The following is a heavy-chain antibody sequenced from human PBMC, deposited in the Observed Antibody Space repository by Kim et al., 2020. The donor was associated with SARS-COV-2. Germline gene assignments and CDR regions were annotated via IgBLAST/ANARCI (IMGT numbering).Heavy chain of an antibody. Sequence: SETLSLTCIVSSGSINYYYWNWIRQPPGKGLEWIGYIYYSGSTNYNPSLKSRVTISVDTSKKQFSLKLSSVTAVDTAVYYCARGGTTWTFDIWGQGTMVTVSS. J-gene: IGHJ3*02. V-gene: IGHV4-59*13. CDR1: SGSINYYY. CDR3: ARGGTTWTFDI. D-gene: IGHD4-17*01. CDR2: IYYSGST.